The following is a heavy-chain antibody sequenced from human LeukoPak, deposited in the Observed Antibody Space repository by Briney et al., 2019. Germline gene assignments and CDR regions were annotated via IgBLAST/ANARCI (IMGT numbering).Heavy chain of an antibody. CDR1: GFTFSVFE. J-gene: IGHJ4*02. Sequence: GGSLRLSCAASGFTFSVFEMNWVRQAPGKGLEWIGRIRSKTDGGTTDYAAPMKGRFTISRDDSKNTLYLQMNSLKTEDTALYYCTTDIDYWGQGTLVTVSS. CDR2: IRSKTDGGTT. CDR3: TTDIDY. V-gene: IGHV3-15*01.